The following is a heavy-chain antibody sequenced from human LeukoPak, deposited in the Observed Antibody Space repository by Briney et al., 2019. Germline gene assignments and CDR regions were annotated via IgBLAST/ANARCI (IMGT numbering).Heavy chain of an antibody. CDR2: IKQDGSEK. V-gene: IGHV3-7*01. D-gene: IGHD2-21*02. CDR3: ARDSAITPFDP. CDR1: GFTFSNYW. J-gene: IGHJ5*02. Sequence: PGGSLRLSCAASGFTFSNYWMTWFRQTPGKGLEWVGNIKQDGSEKYYVDSVKGRFTISRDNAKNSLYLQMNSLRAEDTVVYYCARDSAITPFDPWGQGALVTVSS.